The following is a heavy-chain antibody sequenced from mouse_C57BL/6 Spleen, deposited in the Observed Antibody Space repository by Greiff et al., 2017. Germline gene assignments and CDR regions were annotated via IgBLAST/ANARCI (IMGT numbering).Heavy chain of an antibody. J-gene: IGHJ2*01. CDR2: IDPSDSDT. CDR1: GYTFTSYW. CDR3: ARSVSSFPDY. D-gene: IGHD6-2*01. V-gene: IGHV1-52*01. Sequence: VQLQQPGAELVRPGPSVKLSCKASGYTFTSYWMHWVKQRPIQGLEWIGNIDPSDSDTHYNQKFKDKATLTVDNSSSTAYMQLSSLTSEDSAVYYCARSVSSFPDYWGQGTTLTVSS.